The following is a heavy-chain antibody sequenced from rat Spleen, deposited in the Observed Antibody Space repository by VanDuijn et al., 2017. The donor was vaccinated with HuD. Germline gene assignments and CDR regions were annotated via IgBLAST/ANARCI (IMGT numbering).Heavy chain of an antibody. J-gene: IGHJ3*01. CDR3: ARGDGGYYGYAGVWFAY. CDR1: GFSLISYS. Sequence: VQLKESGPGLVQPSQTLSLTCPVSGFSLISYSVNWVRQPPGKGLEWMGGIWGDGSTNYNSVLKSRLSISRDTSKSQVFLNMNSLQTEDTATYYCARGDGGYYGYAGVWFAYWGQGTLVTVSS. V-gene: IGHV2-1*01. D-gene: IGHD1-7*01. CDR2: IWGDGST.